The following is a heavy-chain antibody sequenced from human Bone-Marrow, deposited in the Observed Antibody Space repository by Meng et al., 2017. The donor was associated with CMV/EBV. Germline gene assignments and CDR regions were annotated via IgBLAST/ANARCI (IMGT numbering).Heavy chain of an antibody. D-gene: IGHD2-2*01. CDR3: GRWEALGYCSSTSCQPI. CDR2: ISAYNGNT. J-gene: IGHJ3*02. V-gene: IGHV1-18*01. CDR1: GYTFTSYG. Sequence: ASVKVSCKASGYTFTSYGISWVRQAPGRGLEWMGWISAYNGNTNYAQKLQGKVTMTTDTSTSTAYMELRGLRSDDTAVYYCGRWEALGYCSSTSCQPIWGQGTMVTVSS.